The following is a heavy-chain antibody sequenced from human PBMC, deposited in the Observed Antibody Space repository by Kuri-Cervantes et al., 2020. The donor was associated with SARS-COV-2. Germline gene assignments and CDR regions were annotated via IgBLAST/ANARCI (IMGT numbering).Heavy chain of an antibody. J-gene: IGHJ3*02. Sequence: SETLSLTCTVSGGSISSTNFYWGWIRQPPGKGPEWIATMYNSGTTHYNASLKSRVTISVDTSKNQFSLNLGSVTAADTAVYYCARRYSRGWSRDTFDIWGQGTTVTVSS. CDR2: MYNSGTT. CDR1: GGSISSTNFY. CDR3: ARRYSRGWSRDTFDI. D-gene: IGHD6-19*01. V-gene: IGHV4-39*01.